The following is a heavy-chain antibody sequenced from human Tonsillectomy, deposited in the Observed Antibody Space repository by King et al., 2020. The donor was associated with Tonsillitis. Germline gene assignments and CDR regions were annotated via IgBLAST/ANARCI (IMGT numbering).Heavy chain of an antibody. CDR3: AGYEGGVFDP. D-gene: IGHD2-15*01. Sequence: QLQESGPGLVKPSQTLSLTCTVSGGSIGGGAFYWSWIRQHPGKGLEWIGSILHSENTYYNPSLKRRLIISVDPSANQFSLKLSSVTAADTAVYYCAGYEGGVFDPWGQGTLVTVSS. J-gene: IGHJ5*02. V-gene: IGHV4-31*03. CDR2: ILHSENT. CDR1: GGSIGGGAFY.